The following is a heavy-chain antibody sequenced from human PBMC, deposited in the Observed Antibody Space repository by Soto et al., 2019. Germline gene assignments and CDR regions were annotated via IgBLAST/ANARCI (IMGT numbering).Heavy chain of an antibody. Sequence: PGGSLRLSCAASGFTFSSYAMSWVRQAPGRGLEWVSAISGSGGSTYYADSVKGRFTISRDNSKNTLYLQMNSLRAEDTAVYYCAKGRTGMYDFRFDPWGQGTLVTVSS. V-gene: IGHV3-23*01. CDR3: AKGRTGMYDFRFDP. D-gene: IGHD3-3*01. CDR1: GFTFSSYA. J-gene: IGHJ5*02. CDR2: ISGSGGST.